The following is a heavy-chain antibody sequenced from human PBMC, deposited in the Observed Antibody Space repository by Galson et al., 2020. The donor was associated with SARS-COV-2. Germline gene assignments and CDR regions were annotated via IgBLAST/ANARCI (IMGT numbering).Heavy chain of an antibody. CDR1: GFTFSSSA. J-gene: IGHJ4*02. V-gene: IGHV3-30*04. D-gene: IGHD6-13*01. CDR3: ARETDDYNSSVYDY. Sequence: GGSLRLSCRASGFTFSSSAMHWVRQAPGKGLEWVALISYDGTKRYNLDSVKGRFTISRDNSKNTLFLQMDSLTTEDTAVYYCARETDDYNSSVYDYWGQGTLVTVSS. CDR2: ISYDGTKR.